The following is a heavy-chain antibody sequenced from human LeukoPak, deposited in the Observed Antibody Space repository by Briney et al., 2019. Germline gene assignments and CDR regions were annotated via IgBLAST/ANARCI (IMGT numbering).Heavy chain of an antibody. CDR2: IYYSGST. V-gene: IGHV4-39*07. J-gene: IGHJ6*03. Sequence: KPSETLSLTCTVSGGSISSSSYYWGWIRQPPGKGLEWIGSIYYSGSTYYNPSLKSRVTISVDTSKNQFSLKLSSVTAADTAVYYCARAKSVRLGELYQQKGNYYYYYYTDVWGKGTTVTVSS. D-gene: IGHD3-16*01. CDR1: GGSISSSSYY. CDR3: ARAKSVRLGELYQQKGNYYYYYYTDV.